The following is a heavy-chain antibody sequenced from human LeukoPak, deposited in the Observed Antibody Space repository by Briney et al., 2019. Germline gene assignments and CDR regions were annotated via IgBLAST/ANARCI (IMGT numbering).Heavy chain of an antibody. CDR1: GDSISSYY. CDR3: ARGEGNYFDY. CDR2: ISTSGNT. V-gene: IGHV4-4*07. J-gene: IGHJ4*02. Sequence: SETLSLTCTVSGDSISSYYWTWIRQPAGKGLEWIGRISTSGNTNYTPSLKSRVTMSVDTSRNQFSLKLTSVTAADAAVYYCARGEGNYFDYWGQGALVTVSS.